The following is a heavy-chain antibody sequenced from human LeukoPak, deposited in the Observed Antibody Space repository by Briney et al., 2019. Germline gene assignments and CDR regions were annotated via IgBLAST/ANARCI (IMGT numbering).Heavy chain of an antibody. J-gene: IGHJ3*02. Sequence: SETLSLTCIVSGGFISNYYWSWIRQPPGKGPEWIGHIYYTGRTNYNPSLKGRFTISIDMSMTPFYLQLNTLTDADTAVYYCAGDSQVVTAINAFDIWGQGTVVTVSA. CDR3: AGDSQVVTAINAFDI. V-gene: IGHV4-59*12. CDR2: IYYTGRT. CDR1: GGFISNYY. D-gene: IGHD2-21*02.